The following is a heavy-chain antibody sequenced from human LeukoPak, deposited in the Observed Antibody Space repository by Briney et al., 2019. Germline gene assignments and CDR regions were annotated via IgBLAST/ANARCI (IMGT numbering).Heavy chain of an antibody. CDR1: GFTFSSYA. J-gene: IGHJ6*03. Sequence: GSLRLSCAASGFTFSSYAMNWVRQAPGKGLEWIGEINHSGSTNYNPSLKSRVTISVDTSKNQFSLKLSSVTAADTAVYYCARARPSSGWYYYYYYMDVWGKGTTVTVSS. CDR3: ARARPSSGWYYYYYYMDV. D-gene: IGHD6-19*01. CDR2: INHSGST. V-gene: IGHV4-34*01.